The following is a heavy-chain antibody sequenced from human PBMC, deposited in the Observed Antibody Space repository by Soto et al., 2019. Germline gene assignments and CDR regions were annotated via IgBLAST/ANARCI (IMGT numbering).Heavy chain of an antibody. CDR3: AKLRSDAYNRHYYYGMDV. Sequence: ASETLSLTCIVSGGSISSSSYYWGWIRQPPGKGLEWIGSIYYSGSTYYNPSLKSRVTISVDTSKNQFSLKLSSVTAADTAVYYCAKLRSDAYNRHYYYGMDVWGQGTTVTVSS. J-gene: IGHJ6*02. CDR2: IYYSGST. V-gene: IGHV4-39*03. CDR1: GGSISSSSYY. D-gene: IGHD1-1*01.